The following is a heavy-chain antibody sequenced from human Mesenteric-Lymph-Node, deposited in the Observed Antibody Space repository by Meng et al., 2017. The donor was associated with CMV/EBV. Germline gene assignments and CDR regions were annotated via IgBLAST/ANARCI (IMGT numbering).Heavy chain of an antibody. D-gene: IGHD3-3*01. V-gene: IGHV3-21*01. Sequence: GESLKISCAASGFTFSRYSMKWVRQAPGKGLEWVSSISSSSSDTYYSDSLKGRFTISRDNAKNSLYLQMNSLRAEDTAVYYCARDLNDFWSGYYYYYYGMDVWGQGTTVTVSS. CDR1: GFTFSRYS. CDR3: ARDLNDFWSGYYYYYYGMDV. CDR2: ISSSSSDT. J-gene: IGHJ6*02.